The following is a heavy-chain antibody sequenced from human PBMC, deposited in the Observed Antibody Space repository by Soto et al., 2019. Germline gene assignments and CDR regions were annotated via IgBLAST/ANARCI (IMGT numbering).Heavy chain of an antibody. V-gene: IGHV3-7*03. CDR1: GFTFSSYW. CDR2: IKQDGSEK. J-gene: IGHJ4*02. CDR3: ARDANVGASDY. D-gene: IGHD1-26*01. Sequence: GGSLRLSCAASGFTFSSYWRSWVRQAPGKGLEWVANIKQDGSEKYYVDSVKGRFTISRDNAKNSLYLQMNSLRAEDTAVYYCARDANVGASDYWGQGTLVTVSS.